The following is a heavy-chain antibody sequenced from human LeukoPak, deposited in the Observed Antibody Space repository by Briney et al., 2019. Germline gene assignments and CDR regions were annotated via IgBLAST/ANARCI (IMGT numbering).Heavy chain of an antibody. Sequence: GSLRLSCAASGFTFSNAWMSWVRQAPGKGLEWVGRIKSKTDGGTTDYAAPVKGRFTISRDDSKNTLYLQMNSLKTEDTAVYYCTTGEGIVATIKDYFDYWGQGTLVTVSS. CDR2: IKSKTDGGTT. CDR1: GFTFSNAW. J-gene: IGHJ4*02. D-gene: IGHD5-12*01. CDR3: TTGEGIVATIKDYFDY. V-gene: IGHV3-15*01.